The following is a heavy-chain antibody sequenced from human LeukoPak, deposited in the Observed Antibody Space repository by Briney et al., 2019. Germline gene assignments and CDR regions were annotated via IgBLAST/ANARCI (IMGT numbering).Heavy chain of an antibody. Sequence: GGSLRLSCAASGFTFSSYAMHWVRQAPGKGLEYVSAISSNGGSTYYANSVTGRFTISRDNSKNTLYLQMGSLRAEDMAVYYCARDQGDCSSTSCDLIDYWGQGTLVTVSS. D-gene: IGHD2-2*01. V-gene: IGHV3-64*01. CDR2: ISSNGGST. CDR3: ARDQGDCSSTSCDLIDY. J-gene: IGHJ4*02. CDR1: GFTFSSYA.